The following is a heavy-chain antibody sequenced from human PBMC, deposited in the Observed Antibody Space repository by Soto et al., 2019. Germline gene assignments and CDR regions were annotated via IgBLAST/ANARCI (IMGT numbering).Heavy chain of an antibody. CDR3: TRDYYDSSGYYPKFDY. V-gene: IGHV1-3*05. D-gene: IGHD3-22*01. CDR2: INAGDGNT. J-gene: IGHJ4*02. Sequence: QVQLVQSGAEEKKPGASVTVSCKASGYTFTYYTVHWVRQAPGQRLEWMGWINAGDGNTKYSPNFQGRVTITKDTSASPVYMELRSLRSEDTAVYFCTRDYYDSSGYYPKFDYWGQGTLVTVA. CDR1: GYTFTYYT.